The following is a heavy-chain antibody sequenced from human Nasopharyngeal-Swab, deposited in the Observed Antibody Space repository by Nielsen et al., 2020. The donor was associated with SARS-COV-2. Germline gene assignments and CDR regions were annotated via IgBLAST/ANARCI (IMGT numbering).Heavy chain of an antibody. D-gene: IGHD4-23*01. CDR2: IKQDGSEK. CDR3: ARALTTVVTYYYYYMDV. CDR1: GFPFSSYW. Sequence: GASLQISCAASGFPFSSYWMSWVRQAPGKGLEWVANIKQDGSEKYYVDSVKGRFTISRDNAKNSLYLQMNSLRAEDTAVYYCARALTTVVTYYYYYMDVWGKGTTVTVSS. J-gene: IGHJ6*03. V-gene: IGHV3-7*01.